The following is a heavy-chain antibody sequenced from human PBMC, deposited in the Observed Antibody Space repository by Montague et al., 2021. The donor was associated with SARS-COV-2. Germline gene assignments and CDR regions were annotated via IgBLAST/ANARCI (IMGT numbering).Heavy chain of an antibody. D-gene: IGHD4-17*01. CDR3: ARDNYGDWGYYGLDV. Sequence: SETLSLTCTVSGGSIGTYYWNWIRQSPGKGLEWLGYIYYTGSTKXSPSLKSRVTISMDTSRDQLSPRLKSVTAADTAVYYCARDNYGDWGYYGLDVWGQGTTVIVSS. CDR1: GGSIGTYY. CDR2: IYYTGST. J-gene: IGHJ6*02. V-gene: IGHV4-59*01.